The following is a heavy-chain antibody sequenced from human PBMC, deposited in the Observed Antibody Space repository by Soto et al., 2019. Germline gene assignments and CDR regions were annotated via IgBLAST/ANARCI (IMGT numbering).Heavy chain of an antibody. V-gene: IGHV5-51*01. Sequence: GESLKISCKGSGYSFTSYWIGWVRQMPGQGLEWMGIIYPGDSDIRYSPSFQGQVTISADKSISTAYLQWSSLKASDTAMYYCARDLDYGGNSEASGVWGQGTMVTVSS. D-gene: IGHD4-17*01. J-gene: IGHJ3*01. CDR1: GYSFTSYW. CDR3: ARDLDYGGNSEASGV. CDR2: IYPGDSDI.